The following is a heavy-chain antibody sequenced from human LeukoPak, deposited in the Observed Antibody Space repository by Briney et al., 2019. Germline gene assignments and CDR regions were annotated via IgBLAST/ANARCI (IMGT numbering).Heavy chain of an antibody. J-gene: IGHJ2*01. CDR3: VSNNWNSPRWYFDL. CDR2: IRYDGGGDK. Sequence: PGGSLRLSCAASAFSFSSYDMHWVRQAPGKGLEWVAFIRYDGGGDKYYADSVKGRFTISRDNSKNTLYLQMNSLRVEDTAVYYCVSNNWNSPRWYFDLWGRGTLVTVSS. CDR1: AFSFSSYD. D-gene: IGHD1-7*01. V-gene: IGHV3-30*02.